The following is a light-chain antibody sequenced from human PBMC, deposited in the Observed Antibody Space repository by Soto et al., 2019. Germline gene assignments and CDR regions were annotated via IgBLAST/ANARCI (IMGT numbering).Light chain of an antibody. CDR2: EGS. CDR3: CSYVGSDTYVI. V-gene: IGLV2-23*01. CDR1: SSDIGGYIL. Sequence: QSVLPQPASVSGSPGQSITISCTGTSSDIGGYILVSWYQQEPGKAPKLMIYEGSKRPSGVSNRFSGSKSGNTASLTISGLQAEDEAHYYCCSYVGSDTYVIFGGGTKLTVL. J-gene: IGLJ2*01.